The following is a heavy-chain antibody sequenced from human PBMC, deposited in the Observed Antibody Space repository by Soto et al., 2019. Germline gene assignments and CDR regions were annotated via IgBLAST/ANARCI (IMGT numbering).Heavy chain of an antibody. J-gene: IGHJ5*02. D-gene: IGHD3-3*01. CDR2: IYYSGST. V-gene: IGHV4-59*01. CDR3: ARAYDFWSGYFYP. CDR1: GGSISSYY. Sequence: SETLSLTCTVSGGSISSYYWSWIRQPPGKGLEWIGYIYYSGSTNYNPSLKSRVTISVDMSKNQFSLKLSSVTAADTAVYYCARAYDFWSGYFYPWGQGTLVTVSS.